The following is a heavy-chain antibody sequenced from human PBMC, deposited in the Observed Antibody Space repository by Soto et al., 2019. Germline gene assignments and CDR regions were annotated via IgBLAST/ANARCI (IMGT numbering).Heavy chain of an antibody. CDR2: MNPNSGNT. J-gene: IGHJ6*03. V-gene: IGHV1-8*01. CDR1: GYTFTSYD. Sequence: ASVKVSCKASGYTFTSYDINWVRQATGQGLERMGWMNPNSGNTGYAQKFQGRVTMTRNTSISTAYMELSSLRSEDTAVYYCARVSGDYYYMDVWGKGTTVTVAS. CDR3: ARVSGDYYYMDV.